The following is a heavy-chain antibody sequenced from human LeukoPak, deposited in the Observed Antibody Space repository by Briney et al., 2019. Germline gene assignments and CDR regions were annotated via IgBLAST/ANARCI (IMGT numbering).Heavy chain of an antibody. V-gene: IGHV4-39*07. CDR2: VYYSGKT. D-gene: IGHD3-9*01. Sequence: SETLSLTCTVSGGSLITANFFWGWIRQPPGKGLEWIGSVYYSGKTYYNPSLKSRISISVDTSKNQFSLRLTSVTAADTAVYYCAREASGGYDILNGYFNSGFDIWGQGTTVTASS. CDR3: AREASGGYDILNGYFNSGFDI. J-gene: IGHJ3*02. CDR1: GGSLITANFF.